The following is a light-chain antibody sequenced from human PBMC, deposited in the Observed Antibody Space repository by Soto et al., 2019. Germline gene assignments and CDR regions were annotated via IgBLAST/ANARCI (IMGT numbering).Light chain of an antibody. Sequence: DIQMTQSPSTLSASVGDRVTITCRASQSITNWLAWYQQKPGKAPKLLIYRASTLESGVPSRFSGSGSGTEFTLTISSLQPDDFSTYYCQQYVSASLLTFGGGTKVDIK. CDR3: QQYVSASLLT. CDR1: QSITNW. CDR2: RAS. J-gene: IGKJ4*01. V-gene: IGKV1-5*03.